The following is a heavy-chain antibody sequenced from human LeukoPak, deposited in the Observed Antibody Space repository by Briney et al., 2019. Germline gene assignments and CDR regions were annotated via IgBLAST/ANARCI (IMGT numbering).Heavy chain of an antibody. CDR2: IWYDGSNK. D-gene: IGHD3-10*01. Sequence: KTGGSLRLSCAASGFSFSSYGMEWVRQAPGKGLEWVALIWYDGSNKYYADSVKGRFTISRDNSKNTLYLQMNSLRAEDTAVYYCARESGVRGVIDYWGQGTLVTVSS. CDR3: ARESGVRGVIDY. V-gene: IGHV3-33*01. J-gene: IGHJ4*02. CDR1: GFSFSSYG.